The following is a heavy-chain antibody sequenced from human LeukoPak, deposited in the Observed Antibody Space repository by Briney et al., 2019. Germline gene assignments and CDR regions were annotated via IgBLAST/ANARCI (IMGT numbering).Heavy chain of an antibody. CDR3: ARSASIAVDFYFDY. D-gene: IGHD6-19*01. J-gene: IGHJ4*02. Sequence: GGSLRLSCEVSGFTFDDYGMSWVRQAPGKGLEWGSGINWNGGRTAHVDSVKGRFTISRDNAKNSLYLQMSSLRAEDTALYYCARSASIAVDFYFDYWGQGILVTVSS. CDR2: INWNGGRT. V-gene: IGHV3-20*04. CDR1: GFTFDDYG.